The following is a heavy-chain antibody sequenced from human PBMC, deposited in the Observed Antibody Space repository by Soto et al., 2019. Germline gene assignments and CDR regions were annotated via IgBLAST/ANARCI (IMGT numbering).Heavy chain of an antibody. Sequence: QMQLQESGPGLVKTSETLSLTCTVSGGSIRESGLYWGWIRQSPGQGLEWMGSIFFRGRTNYKPSLSSRVSIAIDASKNQFSLNVISVTAADTGVYYCVRSLMDVWGKGTTVTVSS. CDR1: GGSIRESGLY. CDR2: IFFRGRT. J-gene: IGHJ6*03. V-gene: IGHV4-39*01. CDR3: VRSLMDV.